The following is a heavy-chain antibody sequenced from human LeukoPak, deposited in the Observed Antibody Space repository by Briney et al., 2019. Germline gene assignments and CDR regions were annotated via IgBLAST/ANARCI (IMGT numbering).Heavy chain of an antibody. V-gene: IGHV3-21*01. Sequence: PGGSLRLSCAASGFTFSSYSMNWVRQAPGKGLEWVSSISSSSSYIYYADSVKGRFTISRDNAKSSLYLQMNSLRAEDTAVYYCARAPGRVRGVIISPDVWGQGTTVTVSS. CDR3: ARAPGRVRGVIISPDV. J-gene: IGHJ6*02. CDR2: ISSSSSYI. D-gene: IGHD3-10*01. CDR1: GFTFSSYS.